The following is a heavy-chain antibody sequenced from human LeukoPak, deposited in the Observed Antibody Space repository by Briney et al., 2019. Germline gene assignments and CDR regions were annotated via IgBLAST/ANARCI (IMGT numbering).Heavy chain of an antibody. CDR1: GFTFSSYG. Sequence: GGSLRLSCAASGFTFSSYGMSWVRQAPGKGLEWVAFISYDGSHKNYADSVKGRFTISRDNSKNTLYLQMNSLRAEDTAVYYCARDLGITMVRGLFDYWGQGTLVTVSS. CDR2: ISYDGSHK. V-gene: IGHV3-30*03. D-gene: IGHD3-10*01. J-gene: IGHJ4*02. CDR3: ARDLGITMVRGLFDY.